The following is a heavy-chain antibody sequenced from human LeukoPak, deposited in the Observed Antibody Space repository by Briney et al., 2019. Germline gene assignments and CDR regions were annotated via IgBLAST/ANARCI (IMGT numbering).Heavy chain of an antibody. CDR3: AKGQSQFNC. J-gene: IGHJ4*02. CDR2: IYSGGGA. V-gene: IGHV3-23*03. CDR1: GFTFSSYA. Sequence: PGGSLRLSCAASGFTFSSYAMTWVRQAPGKGLEWVSIIYSGGGAYYADSVKGRFTISRDNSKNTLYLQMNSLRAEDTALYYCAKGQSQFNCGGQGTLVTVSS.